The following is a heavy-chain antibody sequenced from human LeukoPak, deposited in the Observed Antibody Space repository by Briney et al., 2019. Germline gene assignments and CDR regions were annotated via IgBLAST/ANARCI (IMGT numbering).Heavy chain of an antibody. CDR2: INPNSGGT. D-gene: IGHD1-26*01. CDR1: GFTFSNYW. V-gene: IGHV1-2*02. J-gene: IGHJ3*02. Sequence: PGGSLRLSCAASGFTFSNYWMNWVRQAPGKGLEWMGWINPNSGGTNYAQKFQGRVTMTRDTSISTAYMELSRLRSDDAAVYYCARVVVLWSGSYSTAFDIWGQGTMVTVSS. CDR3: ARVVVLWSGSYSTAFDI.